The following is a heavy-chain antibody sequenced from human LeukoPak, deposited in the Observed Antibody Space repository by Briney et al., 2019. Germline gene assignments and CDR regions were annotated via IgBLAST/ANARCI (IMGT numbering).Heavy chain of an antibody. CDR2: INPSSGGT. D-gene: IGHD6-19*01. CDR3: ARDSSGWVYYYYYYGMDV. Sequence: ASVKVSCKASGYTFTGYYMHWVRQAPGQGLEWMGWINPSSGGTNYAQKFQGRVTMTRDTSISTAYMELSRLRSDDTAVYYCARDSSGWVYYYYYYGMDVWGQGTTVTVSS. J-gene: IGHJ6*02. V-gene: IGHV1-2*02. CDR1: GYTFTGYY.